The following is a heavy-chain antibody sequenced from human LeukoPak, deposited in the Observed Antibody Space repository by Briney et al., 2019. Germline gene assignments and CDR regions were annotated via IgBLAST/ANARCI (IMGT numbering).Heavy chain of an antibody. V-gene: IGHV3-74*01. CDR3: AGEFGHNWSPFEN. D-gene: IGHD1-1*01. J-gene: IGHJ4*02. CDR1: GFTFRNYW. Sequence: GGSLRLSCATSGFTFRNYWMHWVRQAPGKGLVWVSRINGDGSDISYADFVKGRFTISRDNAKNTVSLQMDSLTDDDTALYFCAGEFGHNWSPFENWGQGTLVTVSS. CDR2: INGDGSDI.